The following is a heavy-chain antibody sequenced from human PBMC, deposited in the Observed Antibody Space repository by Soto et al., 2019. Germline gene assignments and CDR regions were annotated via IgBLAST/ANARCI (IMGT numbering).Heavy chain of an antibody. J-gene: IGHJ4*02. D-gene: IGHD3-10*01. V-gene: IGHV1-3*01. Sequence: QVHLVQSGAEVKKPGASVKVSCKASGYSFSSYVLHWVRQAPGERPEWMGWIHAGTGGTKYSQVFQGRVAMTRDTSATTAYIELNSLRSEDTAVYFCARGPYGSGGLELDHWGQGTLVTVSS. CDR2: IHAGTGGT. CDR3: ARGPYGSGGLELDH. CDR1: GYSFSSYV.